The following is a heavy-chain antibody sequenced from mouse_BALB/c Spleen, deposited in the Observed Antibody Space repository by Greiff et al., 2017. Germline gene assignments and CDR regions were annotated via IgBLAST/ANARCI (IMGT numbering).Heavy chain of an antibody. J-gene: IGHJ2*01. V-gene: IGHV5-4*02. D-gene: IGHD2-9*01. CDR1: GFTFSDYY. CDR2: ISDGGSYT. CDR3: AKSYYGYPYFDY. Sequence: EVKLMESGGGLVKPGGSLKLSCAASGFTFSDYYMYWVRQTPEKRLEWVATISDGGSYTYYPDSVKGRFTISRDNAKNNLYLQMSSLKSEDTAMYYCAKSYYGYPYFDYWGQGTTLTVSS.